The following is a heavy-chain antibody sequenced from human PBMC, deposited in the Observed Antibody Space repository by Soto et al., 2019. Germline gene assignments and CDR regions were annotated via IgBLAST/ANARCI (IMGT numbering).Heavy chain of an antibody. Sequence: GGSLRLSCAASGFTFSSYSMNWVRQAPGKGLEWVSYISSSSSTIYYADSVKGRFTISRDNAKNSLYLQMNSLRDEDTAVYYCARGRDGYNSPGYYYYYGMDVWGQGTTVTVSS. J-gene: IGHJ6*02. CDR2: ISSSSSTI. CDR3: ARGRDGYNSPGYYYYYGMDV. V-gene: IGHV3-48*02. CDR1: GFTFSSYS. D-gene: IGHD5-12*01.